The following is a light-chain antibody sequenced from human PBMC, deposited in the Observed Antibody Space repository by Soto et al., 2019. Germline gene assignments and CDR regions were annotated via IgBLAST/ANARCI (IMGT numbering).Light chain of an antibody. Sequence: EIVMTQSPATLSVSPGERATLSCRASQSVSSDLAWYQQKPGQAPRLLIYGASTRATGIPARFSGSGSGTEFNLTISSLQSEDFAVYYCQQYNNWPLTFGQGTRAEIK. J-gene: IGKJ5*01. CDR1: QSVSSD. V-gene: IGKV3-15*01. CDR2: GAS. CDR3: QQYNNWPLT.